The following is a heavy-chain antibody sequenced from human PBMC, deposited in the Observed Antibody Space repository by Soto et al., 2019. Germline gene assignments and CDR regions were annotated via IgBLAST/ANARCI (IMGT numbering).Heavy chain of an antibody. V-gene: IGHV1-69*02. D-gene: IGHD3-22*01. CDR3: ARVFYYDSSGYSNNWFDP. CDR2: IIPILGIA. CDR1: GVTFSSYT. J-gene: IGHJ5*02. Sequence: SSVKVSCKASGVTFSSYTISWVRQAPGQGLEWMGRIIPILGIANYAQKFQGRVTITADKSTSTAYMELSRLRSEDTAVYYCARVFYYDSSGYSNNWFDPWGQGTLVTVPS.